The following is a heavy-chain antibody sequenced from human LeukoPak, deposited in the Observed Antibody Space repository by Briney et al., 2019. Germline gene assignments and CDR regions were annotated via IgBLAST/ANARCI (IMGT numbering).Heavy chain of an antibody. D-gene: IGHD6-19*01. CDR1: GFTFTTFP. Sequence: GGSLRLSCAASGFTFTTFPMHWVRQPPGKGLEWVAVISYDGTDKYYADSVKGRFTISRDNSKSTLYLQMDSLRAEDTAVYYCASPNSMAGAHYFHYWGQGTLVTVSS. CDR2: ISYDGTDK. V-gene: IGHV3-30*04. CDR3: ASPNSMAGAHYFHY. J-gene: IGHJ4*02.